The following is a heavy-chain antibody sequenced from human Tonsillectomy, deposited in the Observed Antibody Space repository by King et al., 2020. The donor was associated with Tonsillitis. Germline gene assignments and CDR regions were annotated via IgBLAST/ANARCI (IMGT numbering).Heavy chain of an antibody. CDR2: LKPNRGGT. D-gene: IGHD1-26*01. Sequence: VQLVESGAEVKKPGASVKVSCKASGYTFTGYYIHWVRQAPGQGLDRMGWLKPNRGGTDSAQKFQGRVTMTRDTFIPTAYMDLSRLRSDDTALYYCARARGGSYLFAYWGQGTLVTVSS. CDR3: ARARGGSYLFAY. CDR1: GYTFTGYY. J-gene: IGHJ4*02. V-gene: IGHV1-2*02.